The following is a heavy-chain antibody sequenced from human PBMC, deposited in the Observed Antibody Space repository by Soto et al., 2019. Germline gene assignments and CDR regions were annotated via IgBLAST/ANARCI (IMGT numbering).Heavy chain of an antibody. CDR2: IYSGGST. V-gene: IGHV3-53*04. Sequence: GGSLRLSCAASGFTVSSNYMSWVRQAPGKGLEWVSVIYSGGSTYYADSVKGRFTISRHNSKNTLYLQMNSLRAEDTAVYYCASLEAEIQKKAAVVAATNYYYYYMDVWGKGTTVTVSS. CDR3: ASLEAEIQKKAAVVAATNYYYYYMDV. D-gene: IGHD2-15*01. J-gene: IGHJ6*03. CDR1: GFTVSSNY.